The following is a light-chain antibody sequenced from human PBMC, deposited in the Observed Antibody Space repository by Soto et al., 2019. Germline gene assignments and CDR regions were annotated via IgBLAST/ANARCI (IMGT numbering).Light chain of an antibody. Sequence: DIQMTQAPSSLSASVGDRVTITCRARQDISTYLAWYQQKPGKVPKLLISAAYTLQSGVPPRFSGSGSGTDFTLTISSLQREDVATYYGQKYDNAPLTFGGGTKVEIK. CDR3: QKYDNAPLT. CDR1: QDISTY. CDR2: AAY. J-gene: IGKJ4*01. V-gene: IGKV1-27*01.